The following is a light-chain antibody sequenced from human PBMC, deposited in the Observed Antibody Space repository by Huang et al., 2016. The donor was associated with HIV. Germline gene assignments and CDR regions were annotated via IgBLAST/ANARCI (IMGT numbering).Light chain of an antibody. V-gene: IGKV1-39*01. J-gene: IGKJ1*01. CDR1: QNILTF. Sequence: DIQMTQSPSSVSASVGDRLTITCRASQNILTFLNWYQQKPGKAPQVLIHSASSLHTGVPSRFSGRGSGTDFTLTISNLQPGDFATYYCQQSYNNPRTFGQGTKVEIK. CDR2: SAS. CDR3: QQSYNNPRT.